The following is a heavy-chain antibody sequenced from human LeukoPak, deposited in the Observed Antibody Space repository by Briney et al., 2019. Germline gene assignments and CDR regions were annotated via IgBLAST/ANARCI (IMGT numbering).Heavy chain of an antibody. V-gene: IGHV1-8*01. D-gene: IGHD3-3*01. Sequence: ATVKVSCKASGYTFTSYDINWVRQATGQGLEWMGWMNPNSGNTGYAQKFPGRVTMTRNTSISTAYMELSSLRSEDTAVYYCARGPWLEDNWFDPWGQGTLVTVSS. CDR3: ARGPWLEDNWFDP. J-gene: IGHJ5*02. CDR2: MNPNSGNT. CDR1: GYTFTSYD.